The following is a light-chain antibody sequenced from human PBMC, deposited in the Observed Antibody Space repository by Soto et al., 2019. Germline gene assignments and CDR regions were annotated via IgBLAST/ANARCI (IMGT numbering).Light chain of an antibody. CDR1: QTVNAW. Sequence: DIQRTQSPSTLSASLGDRVTITCRASQTVNAWLAWYQYKPGKAPKPLIYDASILESGVPARFSGSGSGTEFILTISSLQPDDVGTYYCQQYNTHSGTFGQGTKVEIK. J-gene: IGKJ1*01. V-gene: IGKV1-5*01. CDR3: QQYNTHSGT. CDR2: DAS.